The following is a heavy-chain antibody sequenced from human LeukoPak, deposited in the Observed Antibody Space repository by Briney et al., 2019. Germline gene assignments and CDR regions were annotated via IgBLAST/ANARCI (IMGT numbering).Heavy chain of an antibody. V-gene: IGHV3-23*01. CDR3: AKDHGWELLRWGTYYFDY. CDR1: GFTFSSYA. CDR2: ISVSGGST. Sequence: PGGSLRLSCAASGFTFSSYAMSWVRQAPGKGLEWVSAISVSGGSTYYADSVKGRFTISRENSKNTLYLQMNSLRAEDTAVYYCAKDHGWELLRWGTYYFDYWGQGTLVTVSS. J-gene: IGHJ4*02. D-gene: IGHD1-26*01.